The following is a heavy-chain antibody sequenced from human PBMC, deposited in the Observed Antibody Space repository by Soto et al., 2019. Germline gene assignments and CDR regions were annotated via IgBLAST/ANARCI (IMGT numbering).Heavy chain of an antibody. CDR2: INHSGST. CDR3: ARVVTDGRDGYNIDY. CDR1: DGSFSAYY. J-gene: IGHJ4*02. V-gene: IGHV4-34*01. D-gene: IGHD5-12*01. Sequence: PSETLSLTCAVYDGSFSAYYWSWLRQPPGKGLEWIGEINHSGSTNYNPSLKSRVTISVDTSKNQFSLKLSSVTAADTAVYYCARVVTDGRDGYNIDYWGQGTLVTVSS.